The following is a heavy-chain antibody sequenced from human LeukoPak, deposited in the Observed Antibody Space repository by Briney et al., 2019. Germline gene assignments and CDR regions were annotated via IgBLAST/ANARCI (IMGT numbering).Heavy chain of an antibody. CDR3: AKDSADIVVVVAATPPNQMNYYYYYYMDV. V-gene: IGHV3-30*02. D-gene: IGHD2-15*01. CDR1: GFTFSSYG. CDR2: IRYDGSNK. J-gene: IGHJ6*03. Sequence: PGGSLRLSCAASGFTFSSYGMHWVRQAPGKGLEWVAVIRYDGSNKYYADSVKGRFTISRDNSKNTLYLQMNSLRAEDTAVYYCAKDSADIVVVVAATPPNQMNYYYYYYMDVWGKGTTVTVSS.